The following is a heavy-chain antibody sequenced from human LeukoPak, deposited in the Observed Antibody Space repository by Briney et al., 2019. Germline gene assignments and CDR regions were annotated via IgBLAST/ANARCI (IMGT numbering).Heavy chain of an antibody. V-gene: IGHV3-74*01. CDR2: INSDGSST. Sequence: GGSLRPSCAASGFTFSSNWMHWVRQAPGKGLVWVSRINSDGSSTNYADSVKGRFTISRDNAKNTLYLQMNSLRAEDTAVYYCTRVPYCSTSCYAFDYWGQGTLVTVSS. CDR1: GFTFSSNW. D-gene: IGHD2-2*01. J-gene: IGHJ4*02. CDR3: TRVPYCSTSCYAFDY.